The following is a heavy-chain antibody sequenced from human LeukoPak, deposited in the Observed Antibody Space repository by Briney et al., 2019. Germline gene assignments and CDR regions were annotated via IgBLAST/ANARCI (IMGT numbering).Heavy chain of an antibody. CDR1: GFSFGDYE. D-gene: IGHD6-19*01. J-gene: IGHJ4*02. V-gene: IGHV3-49*04. CDR3: ARPRYSSGWYFDF. CDR2: IRSKTYGGTA. Sequence: KTGGSLRLSCTASGFSFGDYELSWVRQAPGKGLEWIGFIRSKTYGGTAEYAASVLGRFTISRDDSKSVAYLQMNSLKAEDTAEYYCARPRYSSGWYFDFWGQGTLVTVSS.